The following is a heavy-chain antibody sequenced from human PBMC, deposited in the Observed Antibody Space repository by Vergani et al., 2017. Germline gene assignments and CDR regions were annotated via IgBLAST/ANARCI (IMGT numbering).Heavy chain of an antibody. CDR1: GFTFNEYW. D-gene: IGHD3-3*01. V-gene: IGHV3-74*01. J-gene: IGHJ5*02. CDR3: ARGRKFRFGVVWENWFDP. CDR2: MNGDGDTI. Sequence: EVDLVESGGGLVQPGGSLRLSCAASGFTFNEYWMHWARQVPGKGLVWVSGMNGDGDTISYADSVKGRFTISRDNAKNTLFLQMNSLRAEDTAVYYCARGRKFRFGVVWENWFDPWGQGTLVTVSS.